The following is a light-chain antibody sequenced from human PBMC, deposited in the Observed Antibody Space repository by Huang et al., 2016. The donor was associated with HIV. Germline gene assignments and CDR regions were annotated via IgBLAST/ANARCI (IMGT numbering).Light chain of an antibody. CDR2: GAS. CDR3: QQYHNWPGT. Sequence: EIVMTQSPATLSVSPGERATLSCRSSQSVTSNLAWYQHKPGQAPRPLIYGASTRATGIPARFSGSGSGTEFTLTISSLQSEDFAVYYCQQYHNWPGTFGQGTKLEIK. J-gene: IGKJ2*02. V-gene: IGKV3-15*01. CDR1: QSVTSN.